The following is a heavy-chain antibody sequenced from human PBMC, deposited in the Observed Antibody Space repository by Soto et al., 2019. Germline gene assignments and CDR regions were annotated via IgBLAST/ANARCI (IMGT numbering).Heavy chain of an antibody. J-gene: IGHJ4*02. Sequence: EVHLLESGGGWVQPGGSLRLSCAASEFTFNIFDMSWVRQAPGKGLEWVSMISDSGDRTYYAGSVRGRFTMSRDNSKNTVYLQMDSLRAGDTAIYYCVKGGWLDYWGQGTLVTVSS. D-gene: IGHD5-12*01. CDR2: ISDSGDRT. CDR3: VKGGWLDY. CDR1: EFTFNIFD. V-gene: IGHV3-23*01.